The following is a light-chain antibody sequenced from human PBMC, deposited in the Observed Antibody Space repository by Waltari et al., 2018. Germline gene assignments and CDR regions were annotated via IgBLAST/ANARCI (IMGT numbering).Light chain of an antibody. V-gene: IGKV3-20*01. CDR1: QMLTKNH. CDR3: QQYGSSILYT. Sequence: VLTQSPGTMSLSPGERATLSCRASQMLTKNHLAWYQQKPGQAPRLLIYGASSRAAGIPDRFSGSGSGTDFALTISRLEPEDSAVYYCQQYGSSILYTFGQGTKLEIQ. CDR2: GAS. J-gene: IGKJ2*01.